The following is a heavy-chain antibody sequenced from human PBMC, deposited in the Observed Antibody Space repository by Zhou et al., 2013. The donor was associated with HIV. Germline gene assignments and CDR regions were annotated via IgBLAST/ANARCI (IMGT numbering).Heavy chain of an antibody. V-gene: IGHV1-69*05. J-gene: IGHJ4*02. D-gene: IGHD6-19*01. CDR2: IIPIFGTA. CDR3: ARAPLSGYSSGWYGVY. Sequence: QVQLVQSGAEVKKPGSSVKVSCKASGGTFSSYAISWVRQAPGQGLEWMGGIIPIFGTANYAQKFQGRVTITTDESTSTAYMELSSLRSEDTAVYYCARAPLSGYSSGWYGVYWGQGTLVTVSS. CDR1: GGTFSSYA.